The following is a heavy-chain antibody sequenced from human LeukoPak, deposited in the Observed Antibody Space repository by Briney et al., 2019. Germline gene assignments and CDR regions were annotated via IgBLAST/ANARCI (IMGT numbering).Heavy chain of an antibody. CDR3: VKDSALGRLYYFDY. J-gene: IGHJ4*02. CDR2: ISTNGGST. V-gene: IGHV3-64D*06. CDR1: GFAFSTYA. Sequence: PGGSLRLSCSASGFAFSTYAMHWVRQAPGKGLEHVSSISTNGGSTYYADSVKGRFTISRDNSKNTLYLQMSSLRDEDTAVYYCVKDSALGRLYYFDYWGQGTLVTVSS.